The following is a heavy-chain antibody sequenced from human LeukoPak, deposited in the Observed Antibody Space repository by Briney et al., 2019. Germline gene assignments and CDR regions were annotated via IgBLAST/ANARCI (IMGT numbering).Heavy chain of an antibody. J-gene: IGHJ4*02. V-gene: IGHV3-23*01. CDR1: GGSFSDYY. CDR3: AKDGGLWVSAHWGDS. D-gene: IGHD7-27*01. Sequence: ETLSLTCVVYGGSFSDYYWSWIRQPPGKGLEWVSTITTSDGNTYYADSVKGRFTVSRDNSKNTLFLQMNSLRAEDTAVYYCAKDGGLWVSAHWGDSWGRGTLVTVSS. CDR2: ITTSDGNT.